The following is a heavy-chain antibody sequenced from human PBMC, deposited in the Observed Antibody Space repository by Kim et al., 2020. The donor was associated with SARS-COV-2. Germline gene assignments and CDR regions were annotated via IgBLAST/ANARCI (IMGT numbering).Heavy chain of an antibody. J-gene: IGHJ5*02. D-gene: IGHD3-10*01. CDR3: ARRAASVLQWFGDGFDP. V-gene: IGHV5-10-1*01. CDR1: GYSFTSYW. CDR2: IDPSDSYT. Sequence: GESLKISCKGSGYSFTSYWISWVRQMPGKGLEWMGRIDPSDSYTNYSPSFQGHVIISADKSISTAYLQWSSLKASDTAMYYCARRAASVLQWFGDGFDPWGQGTLVTVSS.